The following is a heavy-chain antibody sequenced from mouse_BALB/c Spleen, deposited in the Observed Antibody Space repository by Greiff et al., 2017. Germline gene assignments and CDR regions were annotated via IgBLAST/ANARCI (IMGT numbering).Heavy chain of an antibody. CDR2: IYPSDSYT. Sequence: QVQLQQPGAELVRPGASVKLSCKASGYTFTSYWINWVKQRPGQGLEWIGNIYPSDSYTNYNQKFKDKATLTVDKSSSTAYMQLSSPTSEDSAVYYCTRVYYHYAMDYWGQGTSVTVSS. J-gene: IGHJ4*01. D-gene: IGHD2-1*01. CDR3: TRVYYHYAMDY. CDR1: GYTFTSYW. V-gene: IGHV1-69*02.